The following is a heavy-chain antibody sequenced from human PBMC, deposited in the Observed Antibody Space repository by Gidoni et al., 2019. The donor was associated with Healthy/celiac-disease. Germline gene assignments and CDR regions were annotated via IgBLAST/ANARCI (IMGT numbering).Heavy chain of an antibody. CDR2: IKQDGSEK. V-gene: IGHV3-7*01. D-gene: IGHD1-26*01. J-gene: IGHJ3*02. CDR1: GLTFSRYW. CDR3: ARVGSEWESTQDDAFDI. Sequence: EVQLVESGGGLVQPGGSLRLSCSASGLTFSRYWMSWVRQAPGKGLEWVANIKQDGSEKYYVDSVKGRFTISRDNAKNSLYLQMNSLRAEDTAVYYCARVGSEWESTQDDAFDIWGQGTMVTVSS.